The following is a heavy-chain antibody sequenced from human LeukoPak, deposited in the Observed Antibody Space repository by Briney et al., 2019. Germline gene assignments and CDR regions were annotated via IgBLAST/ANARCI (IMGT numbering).Heavy chain of an antibody. CDR3: VHIDYYDSSGYYTNPALDY. CDR1: GFSLSTSGVG. D-gene: IGHD3-22*01. J-gene: IGHJ4*02. CDR2: IYWNDDK. V-gene: IGHV2-5*01. Sequence: SGPTLVNPTQTLTLTCTFSGFSLSTSGVGVGWIRQPPGKALEWLALIYWNDDKRYSPSLKSRLTITKDTSKNQVVLTMTNMDPVDTATYYCVHIDYYDSSGYYTNPALDYWGQGTLVTVSS.